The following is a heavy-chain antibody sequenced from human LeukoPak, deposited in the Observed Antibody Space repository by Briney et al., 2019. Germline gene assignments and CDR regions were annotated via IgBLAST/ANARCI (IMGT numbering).Heavy chain of an antibody. Sequence: PGGSLRLSCAASGFTFSSYGMHWVRQAPGKGLEWVAFIRYDGSNKYYADSVKGRFTISRDNSKDTLYLQMNSLRAEDTAVYYCAKLPLRYCSGGSCYERDYWGQGTLVTVSS. CDR3: AKLPLRYCSGGSCYERDY. CDR2: IRYDGSNK. CDR1: GFTFSSYG. V-gene: IGHV3-30*02. D-gene: IGHD2-15*01. J-gene: IGHJ4*02.